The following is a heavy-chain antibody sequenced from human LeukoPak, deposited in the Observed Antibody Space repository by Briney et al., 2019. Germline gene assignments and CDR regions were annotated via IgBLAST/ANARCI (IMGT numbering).Heavy chain of an antibody. CDR3: AKGAYDYIEMGYFDY. CDR1: GFSLSNSA. CDR2: IVASSGST. D-gene: IGHD5-12*01. Sequence: GGSLRLSCAASGFSLSNSAMSWVRQAPGKGLEWLSLIVASSGSTFYADSVKGRFAISRDNSKNTLYLQMNSLRADDTAVYYCAKGAYDYIEMGYFDYWGQGTLVNVSS. V-gene: IGHV3-23*01. J-gene: IGHJ4*02.